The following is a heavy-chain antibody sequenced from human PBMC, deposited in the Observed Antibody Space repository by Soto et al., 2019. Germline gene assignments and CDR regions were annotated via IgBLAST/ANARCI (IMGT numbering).Heavy chain of an antibody. V-gene: IGHV3-33*01. D-gene: IGHD6-19*01. CDR2: IWYDGSNK. CDR3: ARDPYSSGWADY. Sequence: SCKVSGYTLTELSMHWVRQAPGKGLEWVAVIWYDGSNKYYADSVKGRFTISRDNSKNTLYLQMNSLRAEDTAVYYCARDPYSSGWADYWGQGTLVTVPQ. J-gene: IGHJ4*02. CDR1: GYTLTELS.